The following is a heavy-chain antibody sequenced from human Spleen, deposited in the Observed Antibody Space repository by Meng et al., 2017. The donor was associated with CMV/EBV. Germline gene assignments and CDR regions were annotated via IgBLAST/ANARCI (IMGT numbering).Heavy chain of an antibody. Sequence: GESLKISCVASGFDFGSSAMAWVRQAPGRRLEWVSSLTGDAHNAYYVDSAKGRFTISRDNFRNTLHLEIHSLRAEDTAIYYCAKPVGYTWHFGPFDSWGQGTLVTVSS. CDR1: GFDFGSSA. V-gene: IGHV3-23*01. CDR3: AKPVGYTWHFGPFDS. J-gene: IGHJ4*02. CDR2: LTGDAHNA. D-gene: IGHD3-16*02.